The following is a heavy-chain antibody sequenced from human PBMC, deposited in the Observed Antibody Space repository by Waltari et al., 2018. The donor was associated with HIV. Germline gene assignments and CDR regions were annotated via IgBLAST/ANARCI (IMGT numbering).Heavy chain of an antibody. Sequence: EVQLVESGGGLVKPGGSLRLSCPAPGFPLSSTHINGVRQAPGKGLEWVSSISSSSIYISYADSLKGRFTITRDNAKNSLYLQMNSLRAEDTAVYYCARQDSSGGNYYYGMDVWGQGTTVTVSS. J-gene: IGHJ6*02. V-gene: IGHV3-21*01. CDR2: ISSSSIYI. D-gene: IGHD3-22*01. CDR1: GFPLSSTH. CDR3: ARQDSSGGNYYYGMDV.